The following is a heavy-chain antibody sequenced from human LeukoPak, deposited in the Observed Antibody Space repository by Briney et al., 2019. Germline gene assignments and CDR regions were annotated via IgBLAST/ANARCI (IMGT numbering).Heavy chain of an antibody. CDR2: TSYSGST. Sequence: PSETLSLTCTVSGGSINNPYWSWVRQPPGKELEWIGYTSYSGSTNYNPSLKSRVTMSVDTSTDQFSLRLISVTAADTAVYYCARTVSGDYYGMDVWGQGTTVTVSS. CDR3: ARTVSGDYYGMDV. D-gene: IGHD1-26*01. CDR1: GGSINNPY. V-gene: IGHV4-59*08. J-gene: IGHJ6*02.